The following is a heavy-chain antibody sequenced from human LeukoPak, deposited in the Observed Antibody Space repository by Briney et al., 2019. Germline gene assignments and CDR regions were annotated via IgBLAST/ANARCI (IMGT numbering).Heavy chain of an antibody. Sequence: SETLSLTCTVSGGSISSYYWSWIRQPPGKGVEWIGYIYYSGSTNYNPSLKSRVTISVDTSKNQFSLKLSSVTAADTAVYYCARVMGVTAKYYFDYWGQGTLVTVSS. CDR2: IYYSGST. D-gene: IGHD2-21*02. V-gene: IGHV4-59*01. CDR3: ARVMGVTAKYYFDY. J-gene: IGHJ4*02. CDR1: GGSISSYY.